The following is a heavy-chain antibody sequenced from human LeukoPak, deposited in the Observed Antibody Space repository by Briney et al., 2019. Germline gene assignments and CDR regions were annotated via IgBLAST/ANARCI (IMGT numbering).Heavy chain of an antibody. J-gene: IGHJ4*02. CDR1: GDSVSSNSVI. D-gene: IGHD3-16*01. CDR3: ARAGSGGFDY. V-gene: IGHV6-1*01. Sequence: SQTLSLTCAISGDSVSSNSVIWNWITQSPSRGLEWLGRTYYRSKWNNDYALSVKSRIIINPDTSKNQFSLQLNSVTPEDTAVYFCARAGSGGFDYWGQGTLVTVSS. CDR2: TYYRSKWNN.